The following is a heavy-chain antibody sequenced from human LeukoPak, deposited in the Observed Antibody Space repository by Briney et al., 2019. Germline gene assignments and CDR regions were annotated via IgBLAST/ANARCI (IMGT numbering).Heavy chain of an antibody. CDR2: IIPIFGTA. J-gene: IGHJ6*03. Sequence: GASVKVSCKASGGTFSSYAISWVRQAPGQGLEWMGGIIPIFGTANYAQKFQGRVTITADESTSTAYMELSSLRSEDTAVYYCARGPYSSSFPYYYYYYMDVWGKGTTVTVSS. CDR3: ARGPYSSSFPYYYYYYMDV. D-gene: IGHD6-6*01. CDR1: GGTFSSYA. V-gene: IGHV1-69*13.